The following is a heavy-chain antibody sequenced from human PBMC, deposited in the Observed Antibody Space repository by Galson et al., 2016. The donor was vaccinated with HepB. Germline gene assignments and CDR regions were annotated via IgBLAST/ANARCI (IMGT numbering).Heavy chain of an antibody. V-gene: IGHV3-30*03. CDR3: TVEASGSLTPKSAEYFQH. D-gene: IGHD2-15*01. J-gene: IGHJ1*01. CDR2: ISYDGSDK. CDR1: GFTFSSYG. Sequence: SLRLSCAASGFTFSSYGMHWVRQAPGKGLEWVAVISYDGSDKYYADSVKGRFTISRDNSKNTLYLQMNSLRVEDTAVYYCTVEASGSLTPKSAEYFQHWGQGILVTVSS.